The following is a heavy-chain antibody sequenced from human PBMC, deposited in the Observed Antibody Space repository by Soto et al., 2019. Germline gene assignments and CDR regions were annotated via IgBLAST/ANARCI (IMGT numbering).Heavy chain of an antibody. CDR2: IYFSGKT. J-gene: IGHJ4*02. CDR1: GVSISISSYY. V-gene: IGHV4-39*01. CDR3: ARHGSY. Sequence: PSETLSLTCTVSGVSISISSYYWGCIRQTPGKGLEWIGTIYFSGKTYYNPSLKSRLTISVDRSKNQFALNLTSVTAADTAVYYCARHGSYWGPGTLVT.